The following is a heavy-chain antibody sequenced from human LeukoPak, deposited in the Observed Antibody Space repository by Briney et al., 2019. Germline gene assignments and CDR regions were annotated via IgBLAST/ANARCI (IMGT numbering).Heavy chain of an antibody. CDR2: VYHSGYT. Sequence: SETLSLTCNVSGYSISSGYYWAWIRQAPGKGLEWIGSVYHSGYTHYNPSLKGRVTISVDTSKNDFSLKLSSVAAADTAIYYCARDMNPTHYFDYWGQGTLVTVSS. CDR1: GYSISSGYY. D-gene: IGHD3-16*01. J-gene: IGHJ4*02. CDR3: ARDMNPTHYFDY. V-gene: IGHV4-38-2*02.